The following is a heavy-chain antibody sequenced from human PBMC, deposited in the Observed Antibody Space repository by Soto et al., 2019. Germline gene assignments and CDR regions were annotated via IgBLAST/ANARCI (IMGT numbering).Heavy chain of an antibody. CDR2: ISRSASHI. V-gene: IGHV3-21*01. CDR3: ARGYTGYCSGGTCYWFDP. Sequence: EVQLVESGGGLVKPGGSLRLSCAASGFSFSSYSMNWVRQAPGKGLEWVSSISRSASHINYADSVKGRFTISRDNAKKSLYLQMNSLRAEDTVVYYCARGYTGYCSGGTCYWFDPWGQGTLVTVSS. D-gene: IGHD2-15*01. CDR1: GFSFSSYS. J-gene: IGHJ5*02.